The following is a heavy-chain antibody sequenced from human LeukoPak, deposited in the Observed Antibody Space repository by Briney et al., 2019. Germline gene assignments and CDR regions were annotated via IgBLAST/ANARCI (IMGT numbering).Heavy chain of an antibody. CDR3: ARAGGYSRALQY. CDR2: IKQDGSEK. Sequence: GGSLRLSCVASKFTFSSYWMTWVRQAPGKGLECVATIKQDGSEKYYVDSVKGRFTISRDNAKNSLYLQMNSLRAEDTAVYYCARAGGYSRALQYWGQGTPVTVSS. J-gene: IGHJ1*01. V-gene: IGHV3-7*01. CDR1: KFTFSSYW. D-gene: IGHD5-18*01.